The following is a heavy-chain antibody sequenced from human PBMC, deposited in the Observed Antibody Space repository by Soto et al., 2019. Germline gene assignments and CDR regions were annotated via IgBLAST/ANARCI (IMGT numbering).Heavy chain of an antibody. CDR2: ISYDGSSR. V-gene: IGHV3-30*04. D-gene: IGHD5-12*01. Sequence: QVQVVESGGGVVQPGRSLRLSCAASGFTFSSSAMHWVRQAPGKGLEWVAVISYDGSSRYYADSVRGRFIISRDNSKNTLYLQMKSLTAEDTAVYYCAIDTGPVATTKQAPYVSYYGMDVWGQGTTVTVSS. CDR3: AIDTGPVATTKQAPYVSYYGMDV. CDR1: GFTFSSSA. J-gene: IGHJ6*02.